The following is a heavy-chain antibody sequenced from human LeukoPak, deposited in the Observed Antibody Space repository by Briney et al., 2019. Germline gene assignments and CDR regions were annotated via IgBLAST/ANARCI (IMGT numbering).Heavy chain of an antibody. D-gene: IGHD3-10*01. CDR1: GGSFSGYY. CDR3: ARDGSGGYYRFRSHWFDP. J-gene: IGHJ5*02. Sequence: PSETLSLTCAAYGGSFSGYYWSWIRQPPGKGLEWIGEINHSGSTNYNPSLKSRVTISVDTSKNQFSLKLSSVTAADTAVYYCARDGSGGYYRFRSHWFDPWGQGTLVTVSS. CDR2: INHSGST. V-gene: IGHV4-34*01.